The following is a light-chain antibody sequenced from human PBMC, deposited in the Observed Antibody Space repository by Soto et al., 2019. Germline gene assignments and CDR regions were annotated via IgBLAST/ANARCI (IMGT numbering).Light chain of an antibody. V-gene: IGKV1-39*01. CDR2: AAS. CDR3: QQYCISGT. CDR1: QSISSY. Sequence: IQMTQSPSSLSASVGDRVTITCRASQSISSYLNWYRQKPGKAPKLLIYAASSLQSGVPSRFSGSGSGTDFTLTISRLEPEDFAVYYCQQYCISGTFGQGTKV. J-gene: IGKJ1*01.